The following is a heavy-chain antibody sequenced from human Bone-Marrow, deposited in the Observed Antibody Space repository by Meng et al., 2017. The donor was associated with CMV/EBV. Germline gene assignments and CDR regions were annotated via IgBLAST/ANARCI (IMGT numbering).Heavy chain of an antibody. V-gene: IGHV3-20*04. Sequence: GESLKISCAASGFTFDDYGMSWVRQAPGKGLEWVSGINWNGGSTGYADSVKGRFTISRDNAKNSLYLQMNSLRAEDTALYYCARDKTAGLNGGMDVWGQGTTVTASS. CDR3: ARDKTAGLNGGMDV. D-gene: IGHD2-8*01. CDR1: GFTFDDYG. CDR2: INWNGGST. J-gene: IGHJ6*01.